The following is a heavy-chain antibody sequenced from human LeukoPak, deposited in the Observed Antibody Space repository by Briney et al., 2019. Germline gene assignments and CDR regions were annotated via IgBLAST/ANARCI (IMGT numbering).Heavy chain of an antibody. J-gene: IGHJ3*02. V-gene: IGHV5-51*01. CDR1: GYRFTSYW. D-gene: IGHD2-2*01. Sequence: GASLQISCKGSGYRFTSYWIGRVRQQPGKGLEWMGIIYPGDSDTRYSPSFQGQVTISADKSISTAYLQWSSLKASDTAMYYCARQSDSDIVVVPAVPGAFDIWGQGTMVTVSS. CDR3: ARQSDSDIVVVPAVPGAFDI. CDR2: IYPGDSDT.